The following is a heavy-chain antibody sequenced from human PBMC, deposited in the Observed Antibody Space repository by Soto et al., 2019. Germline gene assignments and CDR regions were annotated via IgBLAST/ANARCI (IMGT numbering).Heavy chain of an antibody. D-gene: IGHD3-22*01. V-gene: IGHV4-4*02. CDR2: IYHSGST. Sequence: PSETLSLTCAVSGGSISSSNWWSWVRQPPGKGLEWIGEIYHSGSTNYNPYIKSKDNISVDKTKNQFSLKLRYVSAADTAVYYCARDKYYYDSSGYSALDYWGQGTLVTVS. J-gene: IGHJ4*02. CDR1: GGSISSSNW. CDR3: ARDKYYYDSSGYSALDY.